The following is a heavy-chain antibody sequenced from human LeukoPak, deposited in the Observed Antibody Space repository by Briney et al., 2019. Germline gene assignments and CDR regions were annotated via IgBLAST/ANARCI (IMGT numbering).Heavy chain of an antibody. CDR2: ISSSTTTI. CDR1: GFMFSDYA. CDR3: EIGYDFSSGSKRGFDN. J-gene: IGHJ4*02. V-gene: IGHV3-48*01. Sequence: GGSLRLSCSASGFMFSDYAMNWVRQAQGKGLEWISYISSSTTTIFYADSVKGRFTISRDNAKNSLFLQMNSLRVEDTAIYYCEIGYDFSSGSKRGFDNWGQGIRVTVSS. D-gene: IGHD3-3*01.